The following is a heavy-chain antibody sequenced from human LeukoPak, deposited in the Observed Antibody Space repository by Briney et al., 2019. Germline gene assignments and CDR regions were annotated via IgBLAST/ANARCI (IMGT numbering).Heavy chain of an antibody. D-gene: IGHD3-22*01. CDR1: GYTFTSYY. V-gene: IGHV1-46*01. CDR3: ARDVPKNYYDSSGYGYFDY. CDR2: INPSGGST. J-gene: IGHJ4*02. Sequence: ASVKVSCKASGYTFTSYYMHWVRQAPGQGLEWMGIINPSGGSTSYAQKFQGRVTMTRDMSTSTVYKELSSLRSEDTAVYYCARDVPKNYYDSSGYGYFDYWGQGTLVTVSS.